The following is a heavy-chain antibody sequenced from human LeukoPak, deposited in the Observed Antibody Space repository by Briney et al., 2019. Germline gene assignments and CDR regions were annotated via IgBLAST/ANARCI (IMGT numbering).Heavy chain of an antibody. J-gene: IGHJ4*02. V-gene: IGHV4-39*02. Sequence: SSETLSLTCTVSGGSISSSNYYWAWIRQPPGKGLEWIGNIFYTGSTYYNPSLKSRVTISVDTSKNQFSLKLSSVTAADTAVYYCARDRRIAAAGDLDYWGQGTLVTVSS. D-gene: IGHD6-13*01. CDR3: ARDRRIAAAGDLDY. CDR2: IFYTGST. CDR1: GGSISSSNYY.